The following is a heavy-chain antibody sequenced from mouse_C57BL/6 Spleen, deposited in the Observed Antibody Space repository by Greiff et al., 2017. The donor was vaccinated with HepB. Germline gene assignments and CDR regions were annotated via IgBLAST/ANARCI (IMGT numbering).Heavy chain of an antibody. D-gene: IGHD1-1*01. Sequence: EVKLMESGGGLVKPGGSLKLSCAASGFTFSDYGMHWVRQAPEKGLEWVAYISSGSSTIYYADTVKGRFTISRDNAKNTLFLQMTSLRSEDTAMYYCANHYGSSYGFAYWGQGTLVTVSA. V-gene: IGHV5-17*01. CDR2: ISSGSSTI. CDR1: GFTFSDYG. CDR3: ANHYGSSYGFAY. J-gene: IGHJ3*01.